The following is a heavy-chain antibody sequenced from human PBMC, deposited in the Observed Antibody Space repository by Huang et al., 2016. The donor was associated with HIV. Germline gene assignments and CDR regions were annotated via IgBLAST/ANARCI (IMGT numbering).Heavy chain of an antibody. J-gene: IGHJ5*02. CDR2: VNDGREI. CDR3: ARRFRVAATRKWFDP. D-gene: IGHD3-10*01. V-gene: IGHV4-34*01. CDR1: GESLGTYY. Sequence: QVQLQQWGAGLLKPSETLALTCAVYGESLGTYYWAWIRRPPGKGLQWIGEVNDGREINYNPSLESRVTISVDTSRNQVSLTLTSMTAADTATYYCARRFRVAATRKWFDPWGQGTLVIVSS.